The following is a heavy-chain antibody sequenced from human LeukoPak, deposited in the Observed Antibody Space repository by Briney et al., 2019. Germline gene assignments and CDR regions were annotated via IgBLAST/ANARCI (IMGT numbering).Heavy chain of an antibody. CDR2: INPNSGGT. CDR3: ARNYDILIGYSTDYYYGMDV. V-gene: IGHV1-2*02. J-gene: IGHJ6*02. CDR1: GYTFTGYY. D-gene: IGHD3-9*01. Sequence: GASVKVSCKASGYTFTGYYMHWVRQAPGQGLEWMGWINPNSGGTNYAQKFQGRVTMTRDTSISTAYMELSRLRSDDTAVYYCARNYDILIGYSTDYYYGMDVWGQGTTVTVSS.